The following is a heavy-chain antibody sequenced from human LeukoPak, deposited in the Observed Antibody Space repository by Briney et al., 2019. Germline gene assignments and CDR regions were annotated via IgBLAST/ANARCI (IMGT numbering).Heavy chain of an antibody. D-gene: IGHD6-13*01. CDR3: ASASSHRIAAGGDY. V-gene: IGHV3-74*01. CDR1: GFTFSAYW. CDR2: INSDGSSR. Sequence: GGSLRLSCAASGFTFSAYWMNWVRQAPGKGLEWVSRINSDGSSRNYADSVKGRFTISRDNAKNTLYLQMNSLRAEDTAVYYCASASSHRIAAGGDYWGQGTLVTVSS. J-gene: IGHJ4*02.